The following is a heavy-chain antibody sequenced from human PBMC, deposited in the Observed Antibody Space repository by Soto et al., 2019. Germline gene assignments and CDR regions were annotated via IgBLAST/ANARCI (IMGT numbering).Heavy chain of an antibody. D-gene: IGHD3-22*01. J-gene: IGHJ4*02. CDR1: GGSISNDHW. CDR2: IHHSGIT. V-gene: IGHV4-4*02. CDR3: ASRSYYYASSAYYAG. Sequence: QVQLQESGPGLVKPSGTLSLTCAVSGGSISNDHWWSWVRQPPGKGLEWIGEIHHSGITNYNPSLKSRVTISVDKSKNQFSLELASVTAADTAVYYCASRSYYYASSAYYAGWGQGTLVTISS.